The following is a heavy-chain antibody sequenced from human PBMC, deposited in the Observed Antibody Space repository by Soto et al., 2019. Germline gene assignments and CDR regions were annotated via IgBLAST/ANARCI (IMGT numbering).Heavy chain of an antibody. CDR2: ISGSGRGAATFYP. Sequence: GGSLRLSCAASGFTFTNFAMSWVRQAPGKGLEWVSTISGSGRGAATFYPYYAESVKGRFTISRDNSKNTVSLQMNSLRAEDTALYYCAKVSLYHGPRTSPGHWGQGILVTVS. CDR1: GFTFTNFA. V-gene: IGHV3-23*01. J-gene: IGHJ4*02. CDR3: AKVSLYHGPRTSPGH. D-gene: IGHD2-2*01.